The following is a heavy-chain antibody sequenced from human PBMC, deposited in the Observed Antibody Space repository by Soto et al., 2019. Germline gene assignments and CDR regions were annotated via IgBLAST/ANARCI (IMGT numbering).Heavy chain of an antibody. CDR2: IYYSGST. V-gene: IGHV4-59*01. CDR3: ARGGYSYGRDYGMDV. D-gene: IGHD5-18*01. CDR1: GGSISSYY. J-gene: IGHJ6*02. Sequence: KTSETLSLTCSVSGGSISSYYWSWIRQPPEKGLEWIGYIYYSGSTNYNPSLKSRVTMSLDTSKNQFSLKLTSLTAADTAVYYCARGGYSYGRDYGMDVWGQGTTVTVSS.